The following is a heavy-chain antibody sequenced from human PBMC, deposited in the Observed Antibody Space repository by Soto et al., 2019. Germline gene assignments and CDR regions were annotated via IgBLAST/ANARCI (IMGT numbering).Heavy chain of an antibody. CDR2: FYNRGSA. CDR1: GGSISSNY. J-gene: IGHJ4*02. Sequence: SETLSLTCTVSGGSISSNYWSWIRQPPGKGLEWIGYFYNRGSATYNPSLKSRVTISVDTAKNQISLKVNSVTAADTAVYYCARGRGDAAGTRLDSWGQGTLVTVSS. V-gene: IGHV4-59*01. CDR3: ARGRGDAAGTRLDS. D-gene: IGHD6-13*01.